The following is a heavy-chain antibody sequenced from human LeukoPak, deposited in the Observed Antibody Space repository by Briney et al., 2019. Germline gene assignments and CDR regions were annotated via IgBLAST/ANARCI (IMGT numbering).Heavy chain of an antibody. Sequence: GGSLTLSCAASGFTFSDYAMSWVRQAPGKGLEWVSTASYYVGKQYHADSVRGRFTVSRDNSRNTVSLQMSSLRVEDTGIYYCTKAGIGADGAGFLCEYWGQGTLVTVSS. CDR2: ASYYVGKQ. D-gene: IGHD1-1*01. V-gene: IGHV3-23*01. CDR3: TKAGIGADGAGFLCEY. CDR1: GFTFSDYA. J-gene: IGHJ4*02.